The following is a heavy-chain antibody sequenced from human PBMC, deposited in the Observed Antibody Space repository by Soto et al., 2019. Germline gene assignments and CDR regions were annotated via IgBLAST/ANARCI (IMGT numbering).Heavy chain of an antibody. CDR1: GGSFSGYY. CDR3: ATTYYDFWSGYYPRYYFDY. V-gene: IGHV4-34*01. J-gene: IGHJ4*02. D-gene: IGHD3-3*01. Sequence: QVQLQQWGAGLLKPSETLSLTCAVYGGSFSGYYWSWIRQPPGKGLEWIGEINHSGSTNYNPSLKSQVTISVETSKNQFSLKLSAVTAADTAVYYCATTYYDFWSGYYPRYYFDYWGKGTLVTGSS. CDR2: INHSGST.